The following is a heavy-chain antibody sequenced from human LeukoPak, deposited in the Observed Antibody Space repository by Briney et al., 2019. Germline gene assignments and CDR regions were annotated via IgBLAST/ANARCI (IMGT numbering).Heavy chain of an antibody. CDR3: VRDRAEGRAWVEFDP. Sequence: AGGSLRLSCAASGFTVSSYAMSWVRQAPGKGPEWVSLVYSDGVTRYADSVQGRFTISRDNSKNTLYLQMNSLRVEDTAVYHCVRDRAEGRAWVEFDPWGQGILVTVSS. CDR2: VYSDGVT. J-gene: IGHJ5*02. V-gene: IGHV3-66*02. CDR1: GFTVSSYA.